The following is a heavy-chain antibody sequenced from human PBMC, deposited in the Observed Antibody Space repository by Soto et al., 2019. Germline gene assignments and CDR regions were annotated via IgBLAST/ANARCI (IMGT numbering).Heavy chain of an antibody. J-gene: IGHJ4*02. CDR3: ARSRLGSSGYGFDY. CDR2: ISSSSTYT. CDR1: GFTFSDYY. V-gene: IGHV3-11*03. Sequence: PGGSLRLSCAASGFTFSDYYMSWIRQAPGKGLEWVSYISSSSTYTNYADSVKGRFTISRDNAKNSLYLQMNRLRAEDTAVYYCARSRLGSSGYGFDYWGQGTLVTVSS. D-gene: IGHD3-22*01.